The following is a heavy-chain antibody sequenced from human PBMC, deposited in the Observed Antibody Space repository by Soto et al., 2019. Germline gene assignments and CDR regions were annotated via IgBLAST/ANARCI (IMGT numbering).Heavy chain of an antibody. V-gene: IGHV4-59*01. D-gene: IGHD3-9*01. CDR1: CCSISRYY. CDR2: IYYSGST. CDR3: ARVYRPRDILTPDYYYYYMDV. Sequence: PSETLSLTCAVSCCSISRYYWSWIRQPPGKGLEWIGYIYYSGSTNYNPSLKSRVTISVDTSKNQFSLKMRSVTAADTAVYYCARVYRPRDILTPDYYYYYMDVWGKGTTVTVSS. J-gene: IGHJ6*03.